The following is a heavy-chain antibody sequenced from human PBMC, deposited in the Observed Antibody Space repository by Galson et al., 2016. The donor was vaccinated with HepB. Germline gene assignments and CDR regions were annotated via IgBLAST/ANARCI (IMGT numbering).Heavy chain of an antibody. CDR1: GFTFSNYD. Sequence: SLRLSCEASGFTFSNYDMSWVRQAPGRGLEWVSCISGSGAGTQYADSVKGRFTISRDNSKNALHLQMTSRRAEDTAVYFCTRVLVFASYYGLGNYYRPPDYWGQGTLVTVAS. D-gene: IGHD3-10*01. V-gene: IGHV3-23*01. J-gene: IGHJ4*02. CDR2: ISGSGAGT. CDR3: TRVLVFASYYGLGNYYRPPDY.